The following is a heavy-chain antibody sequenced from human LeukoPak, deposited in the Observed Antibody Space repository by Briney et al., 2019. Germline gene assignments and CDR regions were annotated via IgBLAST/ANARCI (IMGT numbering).Heavy chain of an antibody. CDR3: ARPIYSSSWQNWYFDL. Sequence: PSETLSLTCTVSGGSISSSSYYWGWIRQPPGKGLEWIGSIYYSGSTNYNPSLKSRITISVDTSKNQFSLKLNSVTAADTAVYYCARPIYSSSWQNWYFDLWGRGTLVTVSS. V-gene: IGHV4-39*07. CDR2: IYYSGST. CDR1: GGSISSSSYY. J-gene: IGHJ2*01. D-gene: IGHD6-13*01.